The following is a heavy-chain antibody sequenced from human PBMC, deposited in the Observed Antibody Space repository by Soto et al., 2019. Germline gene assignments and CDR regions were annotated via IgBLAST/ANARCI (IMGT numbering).Heavy chain of an antibody. CDR3: ARDPPGDGGHTFDF. Sequence: SETLSLTCTVSGGSISSSSYYWGWIRQPPGKGLEWIGSIYYSGSTYCNPSLKSRVTISVDTSKNQFSLKLSSVTAADTAVYYCARDPPGDGGHTFDFWGQGALVTVSS. CDR2: IYYSGST. V-gene: IGHV4-39*02. J-gene: IGHJ4*02. D-gene: IGHD3-10*01. CDR1: GGSISSSSYY.